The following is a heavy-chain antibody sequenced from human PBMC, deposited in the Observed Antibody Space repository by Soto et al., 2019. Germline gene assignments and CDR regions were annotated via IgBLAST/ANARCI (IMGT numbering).Heavy chain of an antibody. J-gene: IGHJ5*02. CDR1: GFTFSNAW. V-gene: IGHV3-15*01. Sequence: GSLRLSCTASGFTFSNAWMTWVRQAPGKGLKWVGRIKSKTDGGTTDYAAPVKGRFTISRDDSKNTMYLQMNSLKTEDTAVYYCTIPRGPMIRPWGQGTLVTVSS. CDR3: TIPRGPMIRP. D-gene: IGHD3-22*01. CDR2: IKSKTDGGTT.